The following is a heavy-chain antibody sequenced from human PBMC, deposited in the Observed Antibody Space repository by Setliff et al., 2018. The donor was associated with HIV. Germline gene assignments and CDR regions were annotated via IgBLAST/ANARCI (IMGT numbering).Heavy chain of an antibody. Sequence: GGSLRLSCVASGFTFSTYYMSWVRQAPGKGLEWVANINQDGSDKYYVDSVKGRFTISRDTSNNTLYLQMNSLRAEDTAVYYCAKDGLAGYFESWGLGTLVTVSS. V-gene: IGHV3-7*01. D-gene: IGHD1-1*01. CDR1: GFTFSTYY. CDR3: AKDGLAGYFES. CDR2: INQDGSDK. J-gene: IGHJ4*02.